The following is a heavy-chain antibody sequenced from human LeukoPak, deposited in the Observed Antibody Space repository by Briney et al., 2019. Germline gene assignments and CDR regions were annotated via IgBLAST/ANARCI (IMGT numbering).Heavy chain of an antibody. D-gene: IGHD3-22*01. CDR3: ARDPRPDDSSGYFGY. CDR1: GYTFTSYD. J-gene: IGHJ4*02. CDR2: INPSGGST. Sequence: GASVKVSCKASGYTFTSYDINWVRQATGQGLEWMGIINPSGGSTSYAQKFQGRVTMTRDTSTSTVYMELSSLRSEDTAVYYCARDPRPDDSSGYFGYWGQGTLVTVSS. V-gene: IGHV1-46*01.